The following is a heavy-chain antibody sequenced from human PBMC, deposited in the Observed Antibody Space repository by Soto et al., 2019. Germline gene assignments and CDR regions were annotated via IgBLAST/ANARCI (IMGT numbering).Heavy chain of an antibody. Sequence: GASVKVSCKASGYTFNSYGINWVRQAPGQGLEWMGWISGYNGNTKYAQKLQGRVIMTTDTSTNTANMELRSLRSDDTAVYYCARTPEGTNGICNYYYYGLDGWGQGTTVTVSS. D-gene: IGHD2-8*01. V-gene: IGHV1-18*04. CDR3: ARTPEGTNGICNYYYYGLDG. CDR2: ISGYNGNT. CDR1: GYTFNSYG. J-gene: IGHJ6*02.